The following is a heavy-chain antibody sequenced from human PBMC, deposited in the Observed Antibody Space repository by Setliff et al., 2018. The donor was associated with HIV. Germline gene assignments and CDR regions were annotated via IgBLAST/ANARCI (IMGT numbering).Heavy chain of an antibody. V-gene: IGHV4-59*01. Sequence: PSETLSLTCTVSGDSISSYSWSWIRQPPGKGLEWIGHIYYGGRSNYNPSLKSRVAISVDTSKNQFSLRLSSVTAADTAVYYCARGHTWNYYGGDYFDYWGQGSLVTVSS. CDR1: GDSISSYS. CDR3: ARGHTWNYYGGDYFDY. D-gene: IGHD1-7*01. J-gene: IGHJ4*02. CDR2: IYYGGRS.